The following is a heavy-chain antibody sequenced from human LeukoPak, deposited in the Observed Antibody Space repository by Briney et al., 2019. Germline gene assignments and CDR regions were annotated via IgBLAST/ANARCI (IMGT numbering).Heavy chain of an antibody. V-gene: IGHV3-23*01. CDR1: GFPFSSYA. Sequence: GGSLRLSCAASGFPFSSYAMNWVRQAPGKGLEWVSGFIVSGDTTFYADSVKGRFTISRDNPKNALYLQMNSLRADDTAVYYCAKDATSGWGYFDYWGQGTLATVSS. J-gene: IGHJ4*02. CDR3: AKDATSGWGYFDY. D-gene: IGHD6-19*01. CDR2: FIVSGDTT.